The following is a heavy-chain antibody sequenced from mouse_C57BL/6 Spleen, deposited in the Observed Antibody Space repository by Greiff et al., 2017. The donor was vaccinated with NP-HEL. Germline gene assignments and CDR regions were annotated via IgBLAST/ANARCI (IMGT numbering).Heavy chain of an antibody. D-gene: IGHD1-1*01. Sequence: EVQRVESEGGLVQPGSSMKLSCTASGFTFSDYYMAWVRQVPEKGLEWVANINYDGSSTYYLDSLKSRFIISRDNAKNILYLQMSSLKSEDTATYYCAREITTVVGGWYFDVWGTGTTVTVSS. V-gene: IGHV5-16*01. CDR1: GFTFSDYY. CDR2: INYDGSST. CDR3: AREITTVVGGWYFDV. J-gene: IGHJ1*03.